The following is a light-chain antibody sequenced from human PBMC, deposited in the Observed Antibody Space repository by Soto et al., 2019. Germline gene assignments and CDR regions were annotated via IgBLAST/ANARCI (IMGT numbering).Light chain of an antibody. CDR3: CSYEGAPTYV. V-gene: IGLV2-11*01. CDR2: DVS. J-gene: IGLJ1*01. CDR1: SSDVGGYSY. Sequence: QSALTQPRSVSGSPGHSVTISCTGTSSDVGGYSYVSWYQQHPGKAPKLMISDVSKRPSGVPDRFSGSKFGNTASLTISGLQAEDEDDYYCCSYEGAPTYVFGSGTKVTVL.